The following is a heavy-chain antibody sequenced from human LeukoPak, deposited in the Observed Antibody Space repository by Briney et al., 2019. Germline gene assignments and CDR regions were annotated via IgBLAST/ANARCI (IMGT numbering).Heavy chain of an antibody. CDR1: GFTFSSYA. J-gene: IGHJ6*02. Sequence: PGGSLRLSCAASGFTFSSYAMHWVRRAPGKGLEWVAVISYDGSNKYYADSVKGRFTISRDNSKNTLYLQMNSLRAEDAAVYYCARQGTYCSSTSCLPPYYYYGMDVWGQGTTVTVSS. D-gene: IGHD2-2*01. CDR3: ARQGTYCSSTSCLPPYYYYGMDV. CDR2: ISYDGSNK. V-gene: IGHV3-30-3*01.